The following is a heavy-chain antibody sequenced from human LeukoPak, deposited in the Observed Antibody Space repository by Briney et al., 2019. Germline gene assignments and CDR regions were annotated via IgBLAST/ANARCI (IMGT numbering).Heavy chain of an antibody. J-gene: IGHJ6*03. V-gene: IGHV4-59*01. CDR1: GGSISSYY. CDR3: TRGSIAYYYMDV. D-gene: IGHD3-22*01. Sequence: PSETLSLTCTVSGGSISSYYWSWIRQPSGKGLEWIGNIYYSGSTNYNPSLKSRVTISVDTSKNQFSLKLSSVTAADTAVYYCTRGSIAYYYMDVWGKGTTVTISS. CDR2: IYYSGST.